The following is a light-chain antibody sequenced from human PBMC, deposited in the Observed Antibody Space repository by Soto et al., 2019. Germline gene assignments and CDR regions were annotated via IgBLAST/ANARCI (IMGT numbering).Light chain of an antibody. CDR2: DAS. J-gene: IGKJ3*01. V-gene: IGKV3-11*01. CDR3: QQRRDWPLFT. CDR1: QSVSSY. Sequence: EIVLTQSPATLSLSPGERATLSCRASQSVSSYLAWYQQKPGRAPRLLIYDASNRATGIPARFSGSGSGTDFTLTISSLEPEDFAVYYCQQRRDWPLFTFGPGTKVDIK.